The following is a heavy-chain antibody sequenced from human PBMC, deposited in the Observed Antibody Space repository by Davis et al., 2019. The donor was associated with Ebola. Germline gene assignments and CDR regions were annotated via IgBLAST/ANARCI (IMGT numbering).Heavy chain of an antibody. J-gene: IGHJ6*02. Sequence: ASVKVSCKASGYTFNTYVMHWVRQAPGQGLEWMGWINAANGNTRYSQKFQDRVTMIRDRSASTVYMELSSLRFEDTAVYYCAREGRVQGLISAGMDVWGQGTTVTVSS. D-gene: IGHD3-10*01. CDR3: AREGRVQGLISAGMDV. CDR1: GYTFNTYV. V-gene: IGHV1-3*01. CDR2: INAANGNT.